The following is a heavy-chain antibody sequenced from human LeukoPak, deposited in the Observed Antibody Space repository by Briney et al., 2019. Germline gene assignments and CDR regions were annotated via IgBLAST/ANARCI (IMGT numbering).Heavy chain of an antibody. CDR3: ARLRRSHADF. CDR1: GGSISSSTYY. Sequence: SETLSLTCTVSGGSISSSTYYWGWIRQPPGKGLEWIGTIYYSVNTYYNPSLKSRLTISIDTSKNQFSLKLSSLTATDTAVYYCARLRRSHADFWGQGTLVTVAS. V-gene: IGHV4-39*01. D-gene: IGHD6-13*01. J-gene: IGHJ4*02. CDR2: IYYSVNT.